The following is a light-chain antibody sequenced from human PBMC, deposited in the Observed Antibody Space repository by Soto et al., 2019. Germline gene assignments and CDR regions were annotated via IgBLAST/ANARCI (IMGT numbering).Light chain of an antibody. Sequence: QSALTQPASLSGSPGQSITISCTGTSSDVGGYIYVSWYQQYPGKAPKLLIYEVSNRPSGVSNRFSGSKSGNTASLTISGLQAEDEADYYCSSYTSSTSVVFGGGTKLTVL. CDR3: SSYTSSTSVV. CDR1: SSDVGGYIY. J-gene: IGLJ2*01. V-gene: IGLV2-14*01. CDR2: EVS.